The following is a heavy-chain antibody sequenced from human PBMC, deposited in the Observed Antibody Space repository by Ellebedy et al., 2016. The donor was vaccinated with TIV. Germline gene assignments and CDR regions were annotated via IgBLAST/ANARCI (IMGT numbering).Heavy chain of an antibody. CDR3: ARDEWVYGDHQDYYYGMDV. V-gene: IGHV4-39*07. J-gene: IGHJ6*02. CDR1: GGSISSSSYY. D-gene: IGHD4-17*01. CDR2: IYYSGST. Sequence: SETLSLXXTVSGGSISSSSYYWGWIRQPPGKGLEWIGSIYYSGSTYYNPSLKSRVTISVDTSKNQFSLKLSSVTAADTAVYYCARDEWVYGDHQDYYYGMDVWGQGTTVTVSS.